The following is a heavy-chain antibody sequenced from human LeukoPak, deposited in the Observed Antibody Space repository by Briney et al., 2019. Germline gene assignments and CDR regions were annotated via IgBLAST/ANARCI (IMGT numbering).Heavy chain of an antibody. CDR3: ARHFGIWESYSSSWRAFDI. CDR1: GGSISSYY. D-gene: IGHD6-13*01. J-gene: IGHJ3*02. V-gene: IGHV4-59*08. CDR2: IYYSGST. Sequence: SETLSLTCTVSGGSISSYYWSWIRQPPGKGLEWIGYIYYSGSTNYNPSLKSRVTISVDTSKNQFSLKLSSVTAADTAVYYCARHFGIWESYSSSWRAFDIWGQGTMVTVSS.